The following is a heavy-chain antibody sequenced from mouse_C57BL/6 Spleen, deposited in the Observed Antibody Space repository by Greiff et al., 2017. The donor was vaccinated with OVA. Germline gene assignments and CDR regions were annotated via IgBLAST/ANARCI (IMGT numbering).Heavy chain of an antibody. Sequence: VQLKEFGAELVRPGTSVKMSCKASGYTFTNYWIGWAKQRPGHGLEWIGDIYPGGGYTNYNEKFKGKATLTADKSSSTAYMQFSSLTSEDSAIYYCARRDITTVVAYYFDYWGQGTTLTVSS. J-gene: IGHJ2*01. CDR1: GYTFTNYW. V-gene: IGHV1-63*01. CDR2: IYPGGGYT. CDR3: ARRDITTVVAYYFDY. D-gene: IGHD1-1*01.